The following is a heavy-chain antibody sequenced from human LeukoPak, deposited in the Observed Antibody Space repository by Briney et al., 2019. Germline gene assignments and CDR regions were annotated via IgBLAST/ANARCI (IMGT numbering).Heavy chain of an antibody. J-gene: IGHJ4*02. V-gene: IGHV3-21*01. Sequence: GGSLRLSCAASGFTFSSYAMSWVRQAPGKGLEWVSSISWRSSDIEYADSVKGRFTISRDIDKKSLYLQMNSLRAEDTAVYYCARYGGLRGGADWGQGTLVTVSS. CDR3: ARYGGLRGGAD. CDR1: GFTFSSYA. CDR2: ISWRSSDI. D-gene: IGHD4-23*01.